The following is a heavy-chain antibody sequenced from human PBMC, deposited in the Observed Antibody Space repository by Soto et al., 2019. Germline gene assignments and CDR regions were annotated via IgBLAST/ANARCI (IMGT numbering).Heavy chain of an antibody. Sequence: QMQLQASGPGLVKPSETMSLTCTASGASISNYYWNWIRQPPGKGLEWIGHIYNGESTNYNPSLKSRVTISVDTSKNQFSLKLGSVTAADTAVYYCAQTTGWPGFDYWGQGILVTVSS. CDR2: IYNGEST. CDR3: AQTTGWPGFDY. J-gene: IGHJ4*02. D-gene: IGHD6-19*01. V-gene: IGHV4-59*01. CDR1: GASISNYY.